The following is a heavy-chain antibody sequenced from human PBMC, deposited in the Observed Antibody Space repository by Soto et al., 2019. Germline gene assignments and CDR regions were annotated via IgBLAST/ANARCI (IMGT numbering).Heavy chain of an antibody. D-gene: IGHD3-22*01. V-gene: IGHV3-23*01. Sequence: GGSLRLSCAASGFTFSSYAMSWVRQAPGKGLEWVSAISGSGGSTYYADSVKGRFTISRDNSKNTLYLQMNSLRAEDTAVYYCAGVRSSYYYDSSGYPGSNAFDIWGQGTMVTVSS. CDR2: ISGSGGST. CDR1: GFTFSSYA. CDR3: AGVRSSYYYDSSGYPGSNAFDI. J-gene: IGHJ3*02.